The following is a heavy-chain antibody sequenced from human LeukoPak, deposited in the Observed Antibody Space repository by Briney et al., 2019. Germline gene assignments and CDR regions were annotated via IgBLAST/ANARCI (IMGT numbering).Heavy chain of an antibody. V-gene: IGHV3-48*03. CDR2: ISTSGNTR. CDR3: ARKYCSTTSCLFDN. D-gene: IGHD2-2*01. Sequence: GGSLRLSCAASGFTFSSYEMNWVRQAPGKGLEWVSYISTSGNTRYYADSVKGRFTISRDNAKNSLYLQMNSLRAEDTAVYYCARKYCSTTSCLFDNWGQGTLVTVSS. CDR1: GFTFSSYE. J-gene: IGHJ4*02.